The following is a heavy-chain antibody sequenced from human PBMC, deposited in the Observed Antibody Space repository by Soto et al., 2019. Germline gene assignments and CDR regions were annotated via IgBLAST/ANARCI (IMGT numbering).Heavy chain of an antibody. V-gene: IGHV3-74*01. CDR3: VRGTNGWRGMDY. CDR1: GFTFSICP. J-gene: IGHJ4*02. Sequence: LRLSCATSGFTFSICPIHWVRQAPGKGPVWVSRVTEDGSGTTYADSVKGRFTVTRDNAKNTMYLQMSGLGAEDTAVYHCVRGTNGWRGMDYWGKGTLVTVSS. D-gene: IGHD2-8*01. CDR2: VTEDGSGT.